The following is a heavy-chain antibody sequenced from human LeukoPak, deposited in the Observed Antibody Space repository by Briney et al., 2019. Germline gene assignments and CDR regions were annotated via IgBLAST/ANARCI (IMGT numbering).Heavy chain of an antibody. Sequence: PSETLSLTCAVYGGSFSGYYWSWIRQPPGKGLEWIGEINHSGSTNYNPSLKSRVTISVDTSKNQSSLKLSSVTAADTAVYYCALKNGYSYGVDYWGQGTLVTVSS. V-gene: IGHV4-34*01. CDR1: GGSFSGYY. CDR3: ALKNGYSYGVDY. CDR2: INHSGST. J-gene: IGHJ4*02. D-gene: IGHD5-18*01.